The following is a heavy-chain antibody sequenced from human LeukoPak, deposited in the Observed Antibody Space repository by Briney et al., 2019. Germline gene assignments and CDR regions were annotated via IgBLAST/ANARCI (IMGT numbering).Heavy chain of an antibody. V-gene: IGHV1-46*01. CDR3: ARGHNTGWSKYIDS. Sequence: ASVKVSCKASGYTFTSYYIHWVRQAPGQGLERMGIINPSGGSTSNAQKFQGRVSMTRDTSTSTAFMELSSLRSEDTALYYCARGHNTGWSKYIDSWGQGTLVTVSS. CDR1: GYTFTSYY. D-gene: IGHD6-19*01. CDR2: INPSGGST. J-gene: IGHJ4*02.